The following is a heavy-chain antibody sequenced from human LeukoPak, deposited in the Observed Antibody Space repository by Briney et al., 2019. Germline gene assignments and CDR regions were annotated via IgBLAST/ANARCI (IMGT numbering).Heavy chain of an antibody. CDR2: ISYDGSNK. Sequence: PGGSLRLSCAASGFTFSSYAMHWVRQAPGKGLEWVAVISYDGSNKYYADSVKGRFTISRDNSKNTLYLQMNSLRAEDTAVYYCARDGGYGHYDYWGRGTLVTVSS. CDR3: ARDGGYGHYDY. D-gene: IGHD5-18*01. J-gene: IGHJ4*02. CDR1: GFTFSSYA. V-gene: IGHV3-30-3*01.